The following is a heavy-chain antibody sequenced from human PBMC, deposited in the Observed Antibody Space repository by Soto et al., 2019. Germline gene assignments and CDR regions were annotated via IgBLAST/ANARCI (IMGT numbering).Heavy chain of an antibody. CDR3: AREGRRSGSYYNSLKHNYYYYGMDV. CDR2: INSDGSST. CDR1: GFTFSSYW. D-gene: IGHD3-10*01. V-gene: IGHV3-74*01. Sequence: GGSLRLSCAASGFTFSSYWMHWVRQAPGKGLVWVSRINSDGSSTSYADSGKGRFTISRDNAKNTLYLQMNSLRAEDTAVYYCAREGRRSGSYYNSLKHNYYYYGMDVWGQGTTVTVSS. J-gene: IGHJ6*02.